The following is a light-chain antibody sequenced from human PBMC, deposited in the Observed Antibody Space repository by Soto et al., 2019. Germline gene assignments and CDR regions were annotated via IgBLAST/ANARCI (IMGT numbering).Light chain of an antibody. CDR1: QSVSSY. V-gene: IGKV3-11*01. CDR2: DAS. CDR3: QQRSNWPPV. Sequence: VLTQSPGTPSWSPVEGASLSCRASQSVSSYLAWYQQKPGQAPRLLIYDASNRATGIPARFSGSGSGTDFTLTISSLEPEDFAVYYCQQRSNWPPVFGQRTLLEIK. J-gene: IGKJ5*01.